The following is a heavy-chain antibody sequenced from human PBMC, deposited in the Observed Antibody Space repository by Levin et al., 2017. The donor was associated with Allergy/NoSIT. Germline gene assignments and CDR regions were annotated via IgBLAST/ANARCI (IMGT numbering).Heavy chain of an antibody. D-gene: IGHD3-10*01. CDR1: GYTFINYY. CDR3: ARSPSRGKHYFYYLDV. CDR2: INPNDTGT. Sequence: ASVKVSCKASGYTFINYYMHWVRQAPGQGLEWMGIINPNDTGTGFAQQFQDRVTVTRDTSTATVYMEMNSLRSEDTAVYYCARSPSRGKHYFYYLDVWGKGSTVTVSS. V-gene: IGHV1-46*01. J-gene: IGHJ6*03.